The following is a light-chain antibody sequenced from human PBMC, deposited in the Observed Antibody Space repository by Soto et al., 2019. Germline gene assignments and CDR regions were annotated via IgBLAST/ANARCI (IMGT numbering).Light chain of an antibody. J-gene: IGLJ1*01. V-gene: IGLV1-40*01. CDR1: SSNIGAGFD. CDR3: HSYDSRLNCYV. CDR2: GNT. Sequence: QSVLTQPPSVSGAPGQRVTVSCTGTSSNIGAGFDVHWYQQIPGTAPKLLIFGNTNRPSGVPDRFSGARSGASASLAISEPQADDEAIYYCHSYDSRLNCYVFGTGTKLTVL.